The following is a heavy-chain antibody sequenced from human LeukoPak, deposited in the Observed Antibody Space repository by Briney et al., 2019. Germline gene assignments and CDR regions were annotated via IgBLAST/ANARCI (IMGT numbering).Heavy chain of an antibody. Sequence: GGSLRLSCAASGFTVRANYMTWVRQAPGKGLEWVSYISSSSSMIYYADSVKGRFTISRDNAKNSLYLQMKSLRDEDTAIYYCARDYGDLPARVPYFDYWGQGTLVTVSS. J-gene: IGHJ4*02. CDR1: GFTVRANY. D-gene: IGHD4-17*01. V-gene: IGHV3-48*02. CDR2: ISSSSSMI. CDR3: ARDYGDLPARVPYFDY.